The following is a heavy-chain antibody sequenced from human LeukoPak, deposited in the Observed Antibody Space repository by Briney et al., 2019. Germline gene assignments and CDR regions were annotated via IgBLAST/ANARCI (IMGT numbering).Heavy chain of an antibody. CDR2: INPSGGST. D-gene: IGHD5-18*01. CDR3: ARGKDTVMGNRNYFDY. V-gene: IGHV1-46*01. CDR1: GYTFTNYY. Sequence: ASVTVSFTASGYTFTNYYLHWVRQAPGQGLEWMGIINPSGGSTSYAQKFQGRVTMTRDTSTSTVYMELSSLRSEDTAMYFCARGKDTVMGNRNYFDYWGQGALVTVSS. J-gene: IGHJ4*02.